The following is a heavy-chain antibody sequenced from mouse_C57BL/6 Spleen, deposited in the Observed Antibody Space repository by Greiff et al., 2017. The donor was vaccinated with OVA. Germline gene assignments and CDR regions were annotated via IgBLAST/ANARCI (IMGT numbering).Heavy chain of an antibody. J-gene: IGHJ4*01. CDR2: IYPGDGDT. Sequence: QVQLQQSGPELVKPGASVKISCKASGYAFSSSWMNWVKQRPGKGLEWIGRIYPGDGDTNYNGKFKGKATLTADKSSSTAYMQLSSLTSEDSAVYFCARSTHAMDYWGQGTSVTVSS. V-gene: IGHV1-82*01. D-gene: IGHD2-1*01. CDR1: GYAFSSSW. CDR3: ARSTHAMDY.